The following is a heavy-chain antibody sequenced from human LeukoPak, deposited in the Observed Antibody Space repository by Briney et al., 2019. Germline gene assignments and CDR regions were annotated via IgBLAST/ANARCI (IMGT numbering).Heavy chain of an antibody. V-gene: IGHV1-18*01. CDR1: GYTFTSYG. J-gene: IGHJ4*02. Sequence: GASVKVSCKASGYTFTSYGISWVRQAPGQGLEWMGWISAYNGRTYYAQNLQGRVTLTRDTSISTAYMELSNLRSEDTAVYYCARGPIFGSGSYFDYWAQGTLVTVSS. CDR3: ARGPIFGSGSYFDY. CDR2: ISAYNGRT. D-gene: IGHD3-10*01.